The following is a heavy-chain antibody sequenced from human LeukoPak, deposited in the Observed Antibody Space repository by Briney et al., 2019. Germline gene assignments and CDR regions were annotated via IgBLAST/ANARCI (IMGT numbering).Heavy chain of an antibody. CDR3: ARGRIAAAGPFDY. CDR1: GFTFSSYG. Sequence: GGSLRLSCAASGFTFSSYGMHWVRQAPGKGLEWVAVIWYDGSNKYYADSVKGRFTISRENSKNTLYLQMNSLRAEDTAVYYCARGRIAAAGPFDYWGQGTLVTVSS. J-gene: IGHJ4*02. D-gene: IGHD6-13*01. CDR2: IWYDGSNK. V-gene: IGHV3-33*01.